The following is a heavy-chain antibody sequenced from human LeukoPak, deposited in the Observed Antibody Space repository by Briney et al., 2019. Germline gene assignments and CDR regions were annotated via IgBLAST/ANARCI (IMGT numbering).Heavy chain of an antibody. J-gene: IGHJ3*02. CDR3: ARVQVLRYFDWFPPTGNDAFDI. V-gene: IGHV1-8*01. CDR2: MNPNSGNT. CDR1: GYTFTSYD. D-gene: IGHD3-9*01. Sequence: ASVKVSCKASGYTFTSYDINWVRQATGQGLEWMGWMNPNSGNTGYAQKFEGRVTMTRNTSISTAYMELSSLRSEDTAVYYCARVQVLRYFDWFPPTGNDAFDIWGQGTMVTVSS.